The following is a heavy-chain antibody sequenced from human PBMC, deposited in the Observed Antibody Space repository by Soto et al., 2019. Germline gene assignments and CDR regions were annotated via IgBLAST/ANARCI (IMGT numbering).Heavy chain of an antibody. CDR3: TRAEEMATIRFEH. J-gene: IGHJ4*02. CDR1: GYTFAFYF. V-gene: IGHV1-46*01. CDR2: INPTGGPT. Sequence: ASVKVSCKASGYTFAFYFIHWVRQAPGHGLEWMGTINPTGGPTSYAQKFQGRVTMTRDTSTNTVYMELTSLTYDDTAVYYCTRAEEMATIRFEHWGQGTLVTVSS.